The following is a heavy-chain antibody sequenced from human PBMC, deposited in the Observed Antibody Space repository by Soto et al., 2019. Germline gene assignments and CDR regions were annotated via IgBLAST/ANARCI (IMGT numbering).Heavy chain of an antibody. CDR1: GFTFSSYG. Sequence: GGSLRLSCAASGFTFSSYGMHWVRQAPGKGLEWVAVISYDGSNKYYADSVKGRFTISRDNSKNTLYLQMSSLRAEDTAVYYCVKDFIAVAGADYWGQGTLDTVSS. CDR3: VKDFIAVAGADY. J-gene: IGHJ4*02. D-gene: IGHD6-19*01. V-gene: IGHV3-30*18. CDR2: ISYDGSNK.